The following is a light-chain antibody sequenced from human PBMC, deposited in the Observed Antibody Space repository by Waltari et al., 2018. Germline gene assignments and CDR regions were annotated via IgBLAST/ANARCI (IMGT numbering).Light chain of an antibody. Sequence: SYVLTQPPSVSVAPGQTARITCGGNNIGSKSVHWYQQKPGQAPVLVVSDDSDRPSGSPERFSGSNAGNTATLTSSRVEAGDEADYYCQVWDSSSDHPVFGGGTKLTVL. J-gene: IGLJ2*01. CDR2: DDS. V-gene: IGLV3-21*02. CDR1: NIGSKS. CDR3: QVWDSSSDHPV.